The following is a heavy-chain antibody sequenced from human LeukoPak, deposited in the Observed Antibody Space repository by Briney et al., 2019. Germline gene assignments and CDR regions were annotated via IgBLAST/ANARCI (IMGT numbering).Heavy chain of an antibody. J-gene: IGHJ4*02. D-gene: IGHD2-2*01. CDR1: GGTFSSYA. V-gene: IGHV1-69*05. Sequence: SVKVSCKASGGTFSSYAISWVRQAPGQGLEWMGRIIPIFGTANYAQKFQGRVTITTDESTSTAYMELSSLRSEDTAVYYCASLFYCSSTSCFHYFDYWGQGTLVTVSS. CDR3: ASLFYCSSTSCFHYFDY. CDR2: IIPIFGTA.